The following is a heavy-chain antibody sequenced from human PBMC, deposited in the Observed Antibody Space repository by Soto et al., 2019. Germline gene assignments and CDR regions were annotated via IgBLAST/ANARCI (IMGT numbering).Heavy chain of an antibody. CDR3: ARARNGQQLLWFGELLYNYGMDV. CDR2: ISYDGSNK. D-gene: IGHD3-10*01. CDR1: GFTFSSYA. Sequence: GGSLRLSCAASGFTFSSYAMHWVRQAPGKGLEWVAVISYDGSNKYYADSVKGRFTISRDNSKNTLYLQMNSLRAEDTAVYYCARARNGQQLLWFGELLYNYGMDVWGQGTTVTVSS. V-gene: IGHV3-30-3*01. J-gene: IGHJ6*02.